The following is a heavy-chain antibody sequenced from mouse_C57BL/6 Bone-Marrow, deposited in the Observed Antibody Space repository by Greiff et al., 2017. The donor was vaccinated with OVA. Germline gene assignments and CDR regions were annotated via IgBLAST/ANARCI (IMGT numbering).Heavy chain of an antibody. CDR1: GFTFSSYA. V-gene: IGHV5-4*01. J-gene: IGHJ2*01. CDR3: ARETAQVHVDY. CDR2: ISDGGSYT. Sequence: EVHLVESGGGLVKPGGSLKLSCAASGFTFSSYAMSWVRQTPEKRLEWVATISDGGSYTYYPDNVKGRFTISRDNAKNNLYLQMSHLKSEDTAMYYCARETAQVHVDYWGQGTTLTVSS. D-gene: IGHD3-2*02.